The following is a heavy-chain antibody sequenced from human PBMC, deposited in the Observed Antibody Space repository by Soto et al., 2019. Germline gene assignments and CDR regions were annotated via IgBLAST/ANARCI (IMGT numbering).Heavy chain of an antibody. V-gene: IGHV5-51*01. Sequence: RGESLKISCKGSGYSFTSYWIGWVRQMPGKGLEWMGIIYPGDSDTRYSPSFQGQVTISADKSISTAYLQWSSLKASDTAMYYCARRFKGMPTNYYFDYWGQGTLVTVSS. CDR3: ARRFKGMPTNYYFDY. D-gene: IGHD2-2*01. J-gene: IGHJ4*02. CDR2: IYPGDSDT. CDR1: GYSFTSYW.